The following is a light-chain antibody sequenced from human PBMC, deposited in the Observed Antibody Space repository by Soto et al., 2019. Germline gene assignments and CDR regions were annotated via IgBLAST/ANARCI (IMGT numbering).Light chain of an antibody. CDR3: TSYTSVSTVV. Sequence: QSALTQPASVSGSPGQSITISCTGTSNDVGGYNYVSWYQQHPGKAPKLLIYDVTTRPSGVSSRFAGSKSSNTAALTISGLQTEDEAEYYCTSYTSVSTVVFGGGTQLTVL. J-gene: IGLJ3*02. CDR2: DVT. CDR1: SNDVGGYNY. V-gene: IGLV2-14*01.